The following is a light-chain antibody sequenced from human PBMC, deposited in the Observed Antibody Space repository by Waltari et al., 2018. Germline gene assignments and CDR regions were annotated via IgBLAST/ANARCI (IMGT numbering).Light chain of an antibody. CDR1: SSDVGGYNY. CDR2: EVN. CDR3: TSYTGSSTLAI. J-gene: IGLJ2*01. Sequence: QSALTQPASVSGSPGQSITISCTGTSSDVGGYNYVSWYQQHPGKAPKLMIYEVNNRPSGVSHRFSGSKSGNTASLTISGLQAEDEADYYCTSYTGSSTLAIFGGGTKLTVL. V-gene: IGLV2-14*01.